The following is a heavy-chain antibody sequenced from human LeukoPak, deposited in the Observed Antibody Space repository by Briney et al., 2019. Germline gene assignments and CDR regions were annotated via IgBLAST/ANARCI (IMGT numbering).Heavy chain of an antibody. J-gene: IGHJ5*02. CDR1: GYTFTSYG. D-gene: IGHD2-2*01. CDR3: ARVGFDCSSTSCHRGRWFDP. Sequence: GASVKVSCKASGYTFTSYGISWVRQAPGQGLEWMGWISAYNGNTNYAQKLQGRVIMTTDTSTSTAYMELRSLRSDDTAVYYCARVGFDCSSTSCHRGRWFDPWGQGTLVTVSS. V-gene: IGHV1-18*01. CDR2: ISAYNGNT.